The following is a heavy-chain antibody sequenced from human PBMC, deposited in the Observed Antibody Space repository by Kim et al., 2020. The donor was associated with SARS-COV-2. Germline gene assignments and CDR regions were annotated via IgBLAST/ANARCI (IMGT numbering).Heavy chain of an antibody. V-gene: IGHV1-46*01. CDR1: GYTFTSYY. D-gene: IGHD5-12*01. Sequence: ASVKVSCKASGYTFTSYYMHWVRQAPGQGLEWMGIINPSGGSTSYAQKFQGRVTMTRDTSTSTVYMELSSLRSEDTAVYYCARDRGDGYNLGSDFGYFDYWGQGTLVTVSS. J-gene: IGHJ4*02. CDR3: ARDRGDGYNLGSDFGYFDY. CDR2: INPSGGST.